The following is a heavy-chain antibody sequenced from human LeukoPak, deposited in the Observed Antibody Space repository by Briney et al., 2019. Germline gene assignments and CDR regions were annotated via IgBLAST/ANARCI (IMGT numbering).Heavy chain of an antibody. CDR2: ISYDGSNK. D-gene: IGHD4-17*01. CDR1: GFTFSSYG. Sequence: GGSLRLSCAASGFTFSSYGMHWVRQAPGKGLEWVAVISYDGSNKYYADSVKGRFTISRDNSKNTLYLQMNSLRDEDTAVYYCARDRRYYGDYYFYGLDVWGQGTTVTVSS. V-gene: IGHV3-30*03. CDR3: ARDRRYYGDYYFYGLDV. J-gene: IGHJ6*02.